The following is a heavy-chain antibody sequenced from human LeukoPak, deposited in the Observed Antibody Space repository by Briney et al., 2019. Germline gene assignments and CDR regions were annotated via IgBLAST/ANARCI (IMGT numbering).Heavy chain of an antibody. CDR3: ARRSYSSSWGYWYFDL. CDR2: IYHSGST. Sequence: SETLSLTCAVSGGSISSSNWWSWVRQPPGKGLEWIGEIYHSGSTNYNPSLKSRVTISVDTSKNQFSLKLSSVTAADTAVYYCARRSYSSSWGYWYFDLWGRGTLVTVSS. CDR1: GGSISSSNW. J-gene: IGHJ2*01. D-gene: IGHD6-13*01. V-gene: IGHV4-4*02.